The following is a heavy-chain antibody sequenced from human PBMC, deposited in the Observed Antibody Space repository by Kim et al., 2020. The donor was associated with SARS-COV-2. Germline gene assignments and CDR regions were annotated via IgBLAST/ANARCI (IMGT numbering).Heavy chain of an antibody. D-gene: IGHD6-19*01. V-gene: IGHV1-8*01. CDR3: ARGRIEQWLVEGEGSPPPERSDWFDA. Sequence: ASVKVSCKASGYTFTSYDINWVRQATGQGLEWMGWMNPNSGNTGYAQKFQGRVTMTRNTSISTAYMELSSLRSEDTAVYYCARGRIEQWLVEGEGSPPPERSDWFDAWGQGTLVTVSS. CDR1: GYTFTSYD. CDR2: MNPNSGNT. J-gene: IGHJ5*02.